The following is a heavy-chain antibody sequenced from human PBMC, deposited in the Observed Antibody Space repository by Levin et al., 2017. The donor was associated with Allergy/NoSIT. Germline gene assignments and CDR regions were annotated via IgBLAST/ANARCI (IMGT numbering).Heavy chain of an antibody. CDR3: AVQRSPGIVDATMGFDY. V-gene: IGHV3-30-3*01. J-gene: IGHJ4*02. CDR2: ISYDGSGK. CDR1: GFTFSNYA. Sequence: GESLKISCAASGFTFSNYAMHWVRQAPGKGPEWVAVISYDGSGKYYADSVKGRFTISRDNSKNTLYLQVNSLKPEDMAVYYCAVQRSPGIVDATMGFDYWGQGTLVTVSS. D-gene: IGHD1-26*01.